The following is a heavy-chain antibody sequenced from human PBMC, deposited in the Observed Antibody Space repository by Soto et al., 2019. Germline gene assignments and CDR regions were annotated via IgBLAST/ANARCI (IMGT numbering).Heavy chain of an antibody. Sequence: QVQLQESGPGLVKPSETLSLTCTVSGDSITSYYWSWVRQPPGKGLEWIGYIYRTGNTNYNPSLKSRVTMSIDTSKNQFSLKLNSVTAADTAVYYCARLCWRGSNFDYWGQGSLVTVSS. J-gene: IGHJ4*02. CDR3: ARLCWRGSNFDY. CDR1: GDSITSYY. CDR2: IYRTGNT. D-gene: IGHD3-3*01. V-gene: IGHV4-59*08.